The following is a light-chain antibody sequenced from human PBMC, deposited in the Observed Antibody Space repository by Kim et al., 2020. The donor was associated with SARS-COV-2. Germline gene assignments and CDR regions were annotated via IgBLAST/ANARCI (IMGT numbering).Light chain of an antibody. J-gene: IGLJ2*01. CDR1: SSNIGNNY. V-gene: IGLV1-51*01. CDR2: DNN. Sequence: QSVLTQPHSVSAAPGQKVTISCSGSSSNIGNNYVSWYQQLPGTAPKLLIYDNNKRPSGIPDRFSGSKSGTSATLGITALQTGDEADYYCGTWDSSLSAVVFGGGTQLTVL. CDR3: GTWDSSLSAVV.